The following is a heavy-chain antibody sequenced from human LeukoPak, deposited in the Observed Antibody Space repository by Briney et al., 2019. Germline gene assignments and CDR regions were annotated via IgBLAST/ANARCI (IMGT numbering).Heavy chain of an antibody. CDR1: GFTFSSYS. D-gene: IGHD3-22*01. J-gene: IGHJ4*02. V-gene: IGHV3-48*01. CDR3: ARGRSSGYDDFDY. CDR2: ISSSSSTI. Sequence: PGGSLRLSCAASGFTFSSYSMNWVRQAPGKGLEWVSYISSSSSTIYYADSVKGRFTISRDNAKNSLYLQMNSLRAEDTAVYYCARGRSSGYDDFDYWGQGTLVTVSS.